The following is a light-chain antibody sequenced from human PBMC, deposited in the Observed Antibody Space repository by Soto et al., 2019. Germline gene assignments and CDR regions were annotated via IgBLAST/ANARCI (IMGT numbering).Light chain of an antibody. CDR3: QQYDNLPIT. V-gene: IGKV1-33*01. CDR1: QNINNY. CDR2: DAS. Sequence: DIQMTQSPSSLSASVGDRVTITCQASQNINNYLNWYQQKPGKAPKLLIYDASNLETGVPPRFSGSGSGTDFTFTISSLQPEDIATYYCQQYDNLPITFGQGTRLEIK. J-gene: IGKJ5*01.